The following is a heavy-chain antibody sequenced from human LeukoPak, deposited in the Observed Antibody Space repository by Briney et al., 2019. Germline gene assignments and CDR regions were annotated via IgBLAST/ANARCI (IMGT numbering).Heavy chain of an antibody. CDR2: IYYSGST. D-gene: IGHD5-12*01. Sequence: SETLSLTCTVSGGSISSGDYYWSWIRQPPGKGLEWIGYIYYSGSTYYNPSLKSRVTISVDTSKNQFSLKLSSVTAADTAVYYCARFATIMGYYYYYMDVWGKGTTVTVSS. CDR3: ARFATIMGYYYYYMDV. CDR1: GGSISSGDYY. V-gene: IGHV4-30-4*08. J-gene: IGHJ6*03.